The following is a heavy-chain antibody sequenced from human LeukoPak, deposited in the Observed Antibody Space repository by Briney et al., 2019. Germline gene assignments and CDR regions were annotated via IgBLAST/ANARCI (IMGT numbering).Heavy chain of an antibody. D-gene: IGHD6-19*01. CDR2: ISSSSSTI. CDR1: GFTFSSYS. Sequence: GGSLRLSRAASGFTFSSYSMNWVRQAPGRGLEWVSYISSSSSTIYYADSLKGRFTISRDNSKNTLYLQMNSLRPEDTAVYYCAREGREWLSVGIDHWGRGTLVTVSS. CDR3: AREGREWLSVGIDH. J-gene: IGHJ4*02. V-gene: IGHV3-48*01.